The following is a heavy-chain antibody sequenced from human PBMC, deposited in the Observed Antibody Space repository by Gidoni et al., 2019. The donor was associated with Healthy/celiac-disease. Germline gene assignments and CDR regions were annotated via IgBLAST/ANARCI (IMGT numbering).Heavy chain of an antibody. CDR3: ARGGRVAVAAFDY. CDR2: IKQDGSEK. CDR1: GFPFSSYW. V-gene: IGHV3-7*01. Sequence: EVQLVESGGGLVQPGGSLRLSCAASGFPFSSYWMGWVRQAPGKGLEWVANIKQDGSEKYYVDSVKGRFTISRDNAKNSLYLQMNSLRAEDTAVYYCARGGRVAVAAFDYWGQGTLVTVSS. J-gene: IGHJ4*02. D-gene: IGHD6-19*01.